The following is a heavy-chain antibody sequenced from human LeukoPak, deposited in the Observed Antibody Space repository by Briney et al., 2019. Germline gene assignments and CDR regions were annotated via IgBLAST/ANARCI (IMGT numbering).Heavy chain of an antibody. CDR1: GGSVSSHY. J-gene: IGHJ6*03. CDR3: ARSDYYYYYMDV. CDR2: IYYSGST. V-gene: IGHV4-59*02. Sequence: SETLSLTCTVSGGSVSSHYWSWIRQPPGKGLEWIGYIYYSGSTNYNPSLKSRVTISVDTSKNQFSLKLSSVTAADTAVYYCARSDYYYYYMDVWGKGTTVTVSS.